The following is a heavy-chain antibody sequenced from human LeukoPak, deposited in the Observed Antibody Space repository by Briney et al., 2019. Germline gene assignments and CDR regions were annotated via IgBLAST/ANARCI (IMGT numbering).Heavy chain of an antibody. J-gene: IGHJ4*02. V-gene: IGHV3-74*01. CDR1: GFTFSSYW. Sequence: GGSLRLSCAASGFTFSSYWMSWVRQAPGKGLVWVSGINHDGTGTYCADSVEGRFTISRDNAKNTVDLQMNGLRAEDTTVYYCATVSEYWGQGTLVTVSS. CDR2: INHDGTGT. CDR3: ATVSEY.